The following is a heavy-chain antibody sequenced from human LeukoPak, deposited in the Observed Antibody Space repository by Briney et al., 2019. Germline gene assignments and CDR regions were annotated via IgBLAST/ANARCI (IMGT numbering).Heavy chain of an antibody. CDR3: ARDPRVASYNWNDLRWFDP. Sequence: PGGSLRLSCAASGFSVGTKYMAWVRQAPGKGLEWVSVIYSGDNAYYADSVKGRFSIFRDTPKNTVYLQMNSLRGEDTAVYYCARDPRVASYNWNDLRWFDPWGQGTLVTVSS. J-gene: IGHJ5*02. CDR1: GFSVGTKY. V-gene: IGHV3-53*01. CDR2: IYSGDNA. D-gene: IGHD1-20*01.